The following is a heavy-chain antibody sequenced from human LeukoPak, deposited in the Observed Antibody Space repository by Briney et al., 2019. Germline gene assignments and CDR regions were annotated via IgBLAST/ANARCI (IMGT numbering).Heavy chain of an antibody. J-gene: IGHJ4*02. CDR1: GYTFTSYY. Sequence: RGASVKVSCKASGYTFTSYYMHWVRQAPGQGLEWMGIINPSGGSTSYAQKFQGRVTMTTDTSTSTAYMELRSLRSDDTAVYYCARDSAMVRTPRYWGQGTLVTVSS. CDR2: INPSGGST. CDR3: ARDSAMVRTPRY. V-gene: IGHV1-46*01. D-gene: IGHD3-10*01.